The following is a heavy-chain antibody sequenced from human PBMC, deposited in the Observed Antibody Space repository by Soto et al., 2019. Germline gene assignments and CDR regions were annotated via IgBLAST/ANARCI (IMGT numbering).Heavy chain of an antibody. CDR1: GGTFSSYA. CDR3: ARAYCGGDCYPNWFDP. J-gene: IGHJ5*02. D-gene: IGHD2-21*02. V-gene: IGHV1-69*13. Sequence: VASVKVSCKASGGTFSSYAISWVRQAPGQGLEWMGGIIPIFGTANYAQKFQGRVTITADESTSTAYMELSSLRSEDTAVYYCARAYCGGDCYPNWFDPWGQGTLVTVS. CDR2: IIPIFGTA.